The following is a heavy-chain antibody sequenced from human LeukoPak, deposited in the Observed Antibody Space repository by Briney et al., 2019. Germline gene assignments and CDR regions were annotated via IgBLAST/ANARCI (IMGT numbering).Heavy chain of an antibody. CDR1: AFTFSDYC. CDR3: SSTRFDAFDM. Sequence: GGSLRLSCAASAFTFSDYCMSWIRRAPGKGLEWVSYIGISSSYTNYADSVKGRFTISRDNAKNSLYLQMNSLRAEDTAVYYCSSTRFDAFDMWGQGTMVTVSS. J-gene: IGHJ3*02. V-gene: IGHV3-11*06. CDR2: IGISSSYT. D-gene: IGHD2-2*01.